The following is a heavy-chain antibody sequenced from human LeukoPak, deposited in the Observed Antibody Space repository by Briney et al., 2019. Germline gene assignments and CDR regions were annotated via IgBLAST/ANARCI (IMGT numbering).Heavy chain of an antibody. Sequence: PGGSLRLSCAASGFTFSSYGMNWVRQAPGKGLEWVSSISSSSSYIYYADSVQGRFTITRDNAKNSLYLQMNSLRAEDTAVYYCARSKIDYWGQGTLVTVSS. D-gene: IGHD4-11*01. CDR1: GFTFSSYG. CDR2: ISSSSSYI. V-gene: IGHV3-21*01. J-gene: IGHJ4*02. CDR3: ARSKIDY.